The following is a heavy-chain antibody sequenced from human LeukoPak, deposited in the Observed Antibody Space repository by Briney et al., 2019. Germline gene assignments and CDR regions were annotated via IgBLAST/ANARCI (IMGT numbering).Heavy chain of an antibody. CDR2: INSNGGST. Sequence: GGSLRLSCSASGFTFSSYAMHWVRQAPGKGLEFVSTINSNGGSTYYADSVKGRFTISRDNSKNTLYLQMSSLRAEDTAVYYCVKDGLFGGKGNFDYWGQGTLVTVSS. CDR1: GFTFSSYA. D-gene: IGHD4-23*01. CDR3: VKDGLFGGKGNFDY. J-gene: IGHJ4*02. V-gene: IGHV3-64D*06.